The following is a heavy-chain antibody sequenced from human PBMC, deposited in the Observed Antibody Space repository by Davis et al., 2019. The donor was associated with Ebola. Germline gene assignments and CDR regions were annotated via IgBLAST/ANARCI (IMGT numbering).Heavy chain of an antibody. D-gene: IGHD1-1*01. CDR2: ISAYNGNT. Sequence: AASVKVSCKASGYTFTSYGISWVRQAPGQGLEWMGWISAYNGNTNYALKIQGRVTMTTDTSTTTAYMEVGSLKSDDTAVYFCARAQFPTTSDHWGQGTLVTVSS. CDR1: GYTFTSYG. J-gene: IGHJ4*02. CDR3: ARAQFPTTSDH. V-gene: IGHV1-18*04.